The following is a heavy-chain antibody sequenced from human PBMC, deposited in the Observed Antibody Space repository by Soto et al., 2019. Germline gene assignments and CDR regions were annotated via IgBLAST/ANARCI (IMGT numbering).Heavy chain of an antibody. CDR1: GDSVSSNSAA. CDR3: AREGDIVVVPAACFDY. D-gene: IGHD2-2*01. J-gene: IGHJ4*02. CDR2: TYYRSKWYN. Sequence: SQTLSLTCAISGDSVSSNSAAWNWIRQSPSRGLEWLGRTYYRSKWYNDYAVSVKSRITINPDTSKNQFSLQLNSVTPEDTAVYYCAREGDIVVVPAACFDYWGQGTLVTVSS. V-gene: IGHV6-1*01.